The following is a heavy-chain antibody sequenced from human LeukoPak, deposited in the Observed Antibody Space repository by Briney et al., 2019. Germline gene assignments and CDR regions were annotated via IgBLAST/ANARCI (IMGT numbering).Heavy chain of an antibody. CDR3: ARHVLFYGGNSNYFDY. J-gene: IGHJ4*02. CDR2: IYSGGNT. D-gene: IGHD4-23*01. Sequence: PGGSLRLSCAASGFTASSNYMSWVRQAPGKGLEWVSVIYSGGNTYYADSVKGRFTISRDNSKNTLYLQMNSLRVEDTAVYYCARHVLFYGGNSNYFDYWGQGTLVTVSS. V-gene: IGHV3-53*01. CDR1: GFTASSNY.